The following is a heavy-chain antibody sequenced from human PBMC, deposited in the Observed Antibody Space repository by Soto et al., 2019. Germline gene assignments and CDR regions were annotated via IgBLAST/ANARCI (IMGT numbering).Heavy chain of an antibody. V-gene: IGHV5-51*01. CDR3: ARHQRYTINPSWFDP. D-gene: IGHD3-16*02. Sequence: PGESLKISCKGSGYSFTTYWIAWVRQMPGKGLEWMGIIYPGDSDTRYSPSFQGQVTISADKSISTAYLQWSSLKASDTAIYYCARHQRYTINPSWFDPWGQGTLVTVSS. CDR2: IYPGDSDT. J-gene: IGHJ5*02. CDR1: GYSFTTYW.